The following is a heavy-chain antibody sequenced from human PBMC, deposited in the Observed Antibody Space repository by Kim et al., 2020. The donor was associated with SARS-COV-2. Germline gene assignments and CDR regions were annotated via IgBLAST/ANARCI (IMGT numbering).Heavy chain of an antibody. CDR2: ISGSGTRT. CDR1: ILTFDNYA. Sequence: GGSLRLSCAASILTFDNYAMSWVRQAPGKGLEWVSAISGSGTRTYYADSVKGRFTISRDNSKKTLYLQMNSLRAEDTAIYFCAKGASPGYYYYYYMDVWGKGTTVTVSS. V-gene: IGHV3-23*01. CDR3: AKGASPGYYYYYYMDV. J-gene: IGHJ6*03.